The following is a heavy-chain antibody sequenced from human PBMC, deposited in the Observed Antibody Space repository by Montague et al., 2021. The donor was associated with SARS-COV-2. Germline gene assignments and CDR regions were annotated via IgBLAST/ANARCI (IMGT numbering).Heavy chain of an antibody. Sequence: SETLSLTCTVSGASMSGSYWGWVRQPPGKGPEWIGNIYSGGSTHYNPSLKSRVTISVDTSKSQFSLRLTSVTAADTAVYYCAREGRSSAYAMDYWGQGTLVTVSS. CDR1: GASMSGSY. CDR2: IYSGGST. V-gene: IGHV4-59*01. CDR3: AREGRSSAYAMDY. D-gene: IGHD3-22*01. J-gene: IGHJ4*02.